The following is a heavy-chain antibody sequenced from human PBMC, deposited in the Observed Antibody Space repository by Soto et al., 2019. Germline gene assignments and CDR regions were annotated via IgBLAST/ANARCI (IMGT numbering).Heavy chain of an antibody. D-gene: IGHD5-18*01. CDR3: AREVIGVRGYRYGYIDY. V-gene: IGHV4-59*01. CDR2: ILYSGSS. J-gene: IGHJ4*02. Sequence: SETLSLTCTVSGGSISSYYWSWIRQPPGKGLEWIGYILYSGSSNYNPSLKSRVTISVDTSKNQFSLKVSSVTAADTAVYYCAREVIGVRGYRYGYIDYWAQGTLDTVSS. CDR1: GGSISSYY.